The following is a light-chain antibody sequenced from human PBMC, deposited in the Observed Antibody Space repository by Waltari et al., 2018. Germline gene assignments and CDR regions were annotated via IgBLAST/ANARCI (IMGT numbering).Light chain of an antibody. Sequence: DVQMTQSPSSLSASVGDRVTLNCRASQGISTSLACYHQKPGTVPMLLLYTASIVKSGVPSRFRVSVSGTDYTLTSSSLQPEDFATYYCRQYYDAPQTFGQGTKVEMK. CDR2: TAS. J-gene: IGKJ1*01. CDR3: RQYYDAPQT. V-gene: IGKV1-NL1*01. CDR1: QGISTS.